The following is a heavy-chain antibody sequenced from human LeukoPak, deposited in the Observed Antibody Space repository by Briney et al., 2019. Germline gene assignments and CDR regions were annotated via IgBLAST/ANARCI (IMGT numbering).Heavy chain of an antibody. D-gene: IGHD3-9*01. Sequence: HPGGSLRLSCAASGFTFSTYAMSWVRQAPGKGLEWVSGLSGSGSSAYYADSVKGRFTISRDNSKNTLYLQMNSLRPEDTAVYYCAKGLTNLGDDWGQGTLVTVS. CDR3: AKGLTNLGDD. CDR1: GFTFSTYA. J-gene: IGHJ4*02. CDR2: LSGSGSSA. V-gene: IGHV3-23*01.